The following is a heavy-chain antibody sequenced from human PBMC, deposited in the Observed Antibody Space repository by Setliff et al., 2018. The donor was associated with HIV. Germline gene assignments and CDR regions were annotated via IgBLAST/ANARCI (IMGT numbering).Heavy chain of an antibody. Sequence: PGGSLRLSCAASGFTFSSYSMNWVRQAPGKGLEWVSSISSISSHIYYADSVKGRFTISRDTARNSLYLQMNSLRAEDTAVYYCARDQVPNYFDSSGYYQHLPFDYWGQGTLVTVSS. CDR1: GFTFSSYS. V-gene: IGHV3-21*01. CDR3: ARDQVPNYFDSSGYYQHLPFDY. D-gene: IGHD3-22*01. J-gene: IGHJ4*02. CDR2: ISSISSHI.